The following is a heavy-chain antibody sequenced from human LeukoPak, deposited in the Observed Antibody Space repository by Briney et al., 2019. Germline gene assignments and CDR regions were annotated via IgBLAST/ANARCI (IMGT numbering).Heavy chain of an antibody. D-gene: IGHD2-2*01. V-gene: IGHV1-69*13. Sequence: SVKVSCKTSGITFSSYAINWVRQAPGQGLEWMGGIIPIFGTANYGQKFQGRVTITADESTSTVNMEMSSLRSEDTAVYYCARMTGYCISTSCYGKNWFDPWGQGTLVTVSS. J-gene: IGHJ5*02. CDR2: IIPIFGTA. CDR3: ARMTGYCISTSCYGKNWFDP. CDR1: GITFSSYA.